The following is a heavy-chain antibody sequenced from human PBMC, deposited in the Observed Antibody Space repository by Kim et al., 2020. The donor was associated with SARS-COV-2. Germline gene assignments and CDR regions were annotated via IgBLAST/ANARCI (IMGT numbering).Heavy chain of an antibody. V-gene: IGHV3-23*01. CDR3: ARDYGITPLDY. D-gene: IGHD4-17*01. Sequence: YADSVEGRFTISRDNSKDTMYLPMDGLSAEDTAVYYCARDYGITPLDYWGQGTLVTVSS. J-gene: IGHJ4*02.